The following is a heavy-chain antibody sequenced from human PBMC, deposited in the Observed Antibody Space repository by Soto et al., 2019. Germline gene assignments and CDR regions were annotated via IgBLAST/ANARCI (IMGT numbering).Heavy chain of an antibody. CDR3: ARDLVPFWSGYLRYYYYGMDV. V-gene: IGHV3-74*01. CDR2: INSDGSST. CDR1: GFTFSSYW. D-gene: IGHD3-3*01. Sequence: PGGSLRLSCAASGFTFSSYWMHWVRQAPGKGLVWVSRINSDGSSTSYADSVKGRFTISRDNAKNTLYLQMNSLRAEDTAVYYCARDLVPFWSGYLRYYYYGMDVWGQGTTVTVSS. J-gene: IGHJ6*02.